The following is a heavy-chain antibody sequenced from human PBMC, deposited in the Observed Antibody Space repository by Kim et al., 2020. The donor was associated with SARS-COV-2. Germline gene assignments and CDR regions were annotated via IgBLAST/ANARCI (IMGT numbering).Heavy chain of an antibody. CDR1: GFTFSSYS. D-gene: IGHD2-2*01. CDR2: ISSSSSYI. V-gene: IGHV3-21*01. Sequence: GGSLRLSCAASGFTFSSYSMNWVRQAPGKGLEWVSSISSSSSYIYYADSVKGRFTISRDNAKNSLYLQMNSLRAEDTAVYYCARVGYCSSTSCYRGGIDYWGQGTLVTVSS. J-gene: IGHJ4*02. CDR3: ARVGYCSSTSCYRGGIDY.